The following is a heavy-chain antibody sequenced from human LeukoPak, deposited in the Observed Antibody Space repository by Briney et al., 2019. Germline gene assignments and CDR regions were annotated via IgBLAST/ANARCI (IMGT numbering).Heavy chain of an antibody. Sequence: PGGSLRLSCAASGFTFSGYWMSWVRQAPGKGLEWVANIKQDGSEKYYVDSVKGRFTISRDNAKNSLYLQMNSLRAEDTAVYYCARDRADYFDYWGQGTLVTVSS. J-gene: IGHJ4*02. D-gene: IGHD3-10*01. CDR3: ARDRADYFDY. CDR2: IKQDGSEK. CDR1: GFTFSGYW. V-gene: IGHV3-7*01.